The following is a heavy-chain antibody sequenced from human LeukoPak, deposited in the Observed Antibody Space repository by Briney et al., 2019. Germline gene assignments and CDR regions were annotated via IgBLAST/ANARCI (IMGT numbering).Heavy chain of an antibody. D-gene: IGHD3-22*01. J-gene: IGHJ5*02. CDR1: GYTFTSYT. CDR3: ARGFSSGSNWFDP. Sequence: ASVTVSCKASGYTFTSYTMSWVRQAPGQGLEWMGWISAYTCNTNYAQNLQGRVSMTTDTSTSTAYMEPRSLRFDDTVVYYCARGFSSGSNWFDPWGQGTLVTVSS. V-gene: IGHV1-18*01. CDR2: ISAYTCNT.